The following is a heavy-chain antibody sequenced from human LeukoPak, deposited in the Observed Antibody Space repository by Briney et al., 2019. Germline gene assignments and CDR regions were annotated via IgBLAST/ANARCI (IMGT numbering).Heavy chain of an antibody. CDR3: ARDVGEMLQPGQEDY. J-gene: IGHJ4*02. D-gene: IGHD5-24*01. CDR1: GYPFNAYL. V-gene: IGHV1-2*06. CDR2: LNPNNGAT. Sequence: ASVKVSCKTSGYPFNAYLIHWVRQAPGHGLEWVGRLNPNNGATNFAQNFQDRVTMTRDTSITTVYMELSRLTSDDTAVYYCARDVGEMLQPGQEDYWGQGTLVTVSS.